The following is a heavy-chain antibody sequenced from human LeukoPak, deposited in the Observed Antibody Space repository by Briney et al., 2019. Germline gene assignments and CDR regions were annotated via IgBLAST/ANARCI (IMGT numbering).Heavy chain of an antibody. V-gene: IGHV4-34*01. CDR2: INHSGST. Sequence: SETLSLTCAVYGGSFSGYYWSWIRQPPGKGLEWIGEINHSGSTNYNPSLKSRVTISVDTSKNQFSLKLSSVTAADTAVYYCARGGPVDYWGQGTLVTVSS. CDR3: ARGGPVDY. CDR1: GGSFSGYY. J-gene: IGHJ4*02.